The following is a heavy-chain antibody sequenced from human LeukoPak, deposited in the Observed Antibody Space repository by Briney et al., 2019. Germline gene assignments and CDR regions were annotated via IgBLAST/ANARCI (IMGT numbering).Heavy chain of an antibody. CDR3: ASSGVYGSGSYPLYYYYYYYGMDV. CDR1: GFTFSSYG. D-gene: IGHD3-10*01. CDR2: IRYDGSNK. V-gene: IGHV3-30*02. Sequence: GGSLRLSCAASGFTFSSYGMHWVRQAPGKGLEWVAFIRYDGSNKYYADSVKGRFTISRDNSKNTLYLQMNSLRAEDTAVYYCASSGVYGSGSYPLYYYYYYYGMDVWGQGTTVTVSS. J-gene: IGHJ6*02.